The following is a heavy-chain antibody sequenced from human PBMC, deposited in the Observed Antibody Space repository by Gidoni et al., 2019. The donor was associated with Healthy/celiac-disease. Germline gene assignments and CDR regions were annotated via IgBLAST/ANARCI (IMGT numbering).Heavy chain of an antibody. CDR2: IRSKANSYAT. J-gene: IGHJ4*02. D-gene: IGHD4-17*01. CDR1: GFTVSGSA. V-gene: IGHV3-73*01. CDR3: VTVTTGALDY. Sequence: EVQLVESGGGVVQPGGSLKLSAAASGFTVSGSAMHWVRQASGKGLEWVGRIRSKANSYATAYAASVKGRFTISRDDSKNTAYLQMNSLKTEDTAVYYCVTVTTGALDYWGQGTLVTVSS.